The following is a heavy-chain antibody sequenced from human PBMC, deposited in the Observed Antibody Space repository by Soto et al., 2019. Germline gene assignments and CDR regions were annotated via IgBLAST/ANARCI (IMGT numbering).Heavy chain of an antibody. D-gene: IGHD5-18*01. Sequence: GGSLRLSCAASGFTFSTYAVHWVRQAPSKGLEWVAVISYDDYNAYYADSVKGRFTISKDNSKNTLFLQMDNLRAEDTAVYFCARDGGFSYGFDYYLEYWGQGTLVTVSS. J-gene: IGHJ4*02. V-gene: IGHV3-30-3*01. CDR2: ISYDDYNA. CDR3: ARDGGFSYGFDYYLEY. CDR1: GFTFSTYA.